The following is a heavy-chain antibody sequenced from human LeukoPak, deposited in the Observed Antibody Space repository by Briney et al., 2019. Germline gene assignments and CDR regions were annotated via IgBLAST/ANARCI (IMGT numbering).Heavy chain of an antibody. J-gene: IGHJ4*02. D-gene: IGHD3-22*01. CDR1: GYTFTGYY. Sequence: ASVKVSCKASGYTFTGYYMHWVRQAPGQGLEWMGRINPNSGGTNYAQKFQGRVTMTRDKSISTAYVELSRLRSDDTAVYYCARPDHYYDSSGYSNWGQGTLVTVSS. CDR3: ARPDHYYDSSGYSN. CDR2: INPNSGGT. V-gene: IGHV1-2*06.